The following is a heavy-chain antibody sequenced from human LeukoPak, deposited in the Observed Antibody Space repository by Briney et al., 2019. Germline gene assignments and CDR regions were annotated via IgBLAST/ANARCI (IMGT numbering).Heavy chain of an antibody. V-gene: IGHV4-34*01. Sequence: PSETLSLTCAVYGGSFSGYYWSWIRQPPGKGLEWVGEINHSGSTNYNPSLKSRVTISVDTSKNQFSLNLSSVTAADTAVYYCARDTGCSGGSCNAPGYWGQGTLVTVSS. J-gene: IGHJ4*02. D-gene: IGHD2-15*01. CDR1: GGSFSGYY. CDR2: INHSGST. CDR3: ARDTGCSGGSCNAPGY.